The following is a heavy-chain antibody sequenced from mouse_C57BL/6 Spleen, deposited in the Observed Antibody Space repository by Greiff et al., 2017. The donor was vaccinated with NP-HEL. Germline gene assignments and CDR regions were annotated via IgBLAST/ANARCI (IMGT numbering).Heavy chain of an antibody. CDR2: INPNNGGT. CDR3: ASVTGADFDY. D-gene: IGHD4-1*01. V-gene: IGHV1-26*01. CDR1: GYTFTDYY. Sequence: VQLQQSGPELVKPGASVKISCKASGYTFTDYYMNWVKQSHGKSLEWIGDINPNNGGTSYNQKFKGKATLTVDKSSSTAYMELRSLTSEDSAVYYCASVTGADFDYWGQGTTLTVSS. J-gene: IGHJ2*01.